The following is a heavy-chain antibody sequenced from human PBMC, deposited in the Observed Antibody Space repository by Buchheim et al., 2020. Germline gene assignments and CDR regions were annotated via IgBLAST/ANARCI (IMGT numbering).Heavy chain of an antibody. J-gene: IGHJ4*02. Sequence: QVQLQESGPGLVKPSGTLSLTCAVSGGSISSTNWWTWVRQPPEKGLEWIGEIYHTWSTTYNPSLESRVTISLDKSKNQFSLKVSSVTAADTAVYYCAREASKDYPYLDYWGQGTL. V-gene: IGHV4-4*02. CDR2: IYHTWST. CDR1: GGSISSTNW. CDR3: AREASKDYPYLDY. D-gene: IGHD4-11*01.